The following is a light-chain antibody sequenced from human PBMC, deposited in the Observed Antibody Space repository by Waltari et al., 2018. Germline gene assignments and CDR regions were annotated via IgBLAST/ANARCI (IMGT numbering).Light chain of an antibody. CDR3: SSFAGTNNFVV. V-gene: IGLV2-8*01. Sequence: QSALTQPPSASGSPGQSVPISCTGNSSDVGGYNYVSWYQPHPGQAHKLMIYEVSPRPSGVPDRFSGSKSGDTASLTVSGLQAEDEAEYYCSSFAGTNNFVVFGGGTKLTV. CDR2: EVS. CDR1: SSDVGGYNY. J-gene: IGLJ2*01.